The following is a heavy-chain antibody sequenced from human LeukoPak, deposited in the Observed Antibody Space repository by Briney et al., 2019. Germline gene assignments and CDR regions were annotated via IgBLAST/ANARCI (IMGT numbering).Heavy chain of an antibody. CDR3: ARDQFDP. CDR2: IYTSGST. V-gene: IGHV4-61*02. J-gene: IGHJ5*02. CDR1: GXSXSXXXYY. Sequence: TXXVXGXSXSXXXYYWXXIRXPXGKGLEWIGRIYTSGSTNYNPSLKSRVTISVDTSKNQFSLKLSSVTAADTAVYYCARDQFDPWGQGTLVTVSS.